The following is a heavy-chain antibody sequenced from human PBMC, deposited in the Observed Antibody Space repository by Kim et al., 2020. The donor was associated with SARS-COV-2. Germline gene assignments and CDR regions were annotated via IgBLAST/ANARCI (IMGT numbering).Heavy chain of an antibody. Sequence: VGSLRLFCAASGFTFSSYAMHWVRQAPGKGLEWVAVISYDGSNKYYADSVKGRFTISRDNSKNTLYLQMNSLRAEDTAVYYCARGATWGDHDFDYWGQGTVVPVSS. CDR2: ISYDGSNK. CDR3: ARGATWGDHDFDY. V-gene: IGHV3-30*04. D-gene: IGHD3-16*01. J-gene: IGHJ4*02. CDR1: GFTFSSYA.